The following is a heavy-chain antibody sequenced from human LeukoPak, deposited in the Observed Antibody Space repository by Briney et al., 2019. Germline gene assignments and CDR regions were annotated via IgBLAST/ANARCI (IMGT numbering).Heavy chain of an antibody. D-gene: IGHD1-26*01. J-gene: IGHJ4*02. Sequence: SGGSLRLSWAASGFTFSSYAMSWVRQAPGKGLEGVSAIRGSGGSTYYADSVKGRFTISRDNSKNTLYLQMNSLRAEDTAVYYCAKDGSGSYSSFLDYWGQGTLVTVSS. CDR1: GFTFSSYA. CDR3: AKDGSGSYSSFLDY. V-gene: IGHV3-23*01. CDR2: IRGSGGST.